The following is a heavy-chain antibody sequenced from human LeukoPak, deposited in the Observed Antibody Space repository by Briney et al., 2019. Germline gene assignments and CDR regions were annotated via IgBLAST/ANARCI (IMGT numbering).Heavy chain of an antibody. CDR2: IYTSGST. J-gene: IGHJ5*02. D-gene: IGHD6-19*01. Sequence: SETLSLTCTVSGGSISSYYWSWIRQPPGKGLEWIGYIYTSGSTNYNPSLKSRVTMSVDTSKNQFSLKLSSVTAADTAVYYCARDSYSSGNWFDPWGQGTLVTVSS. V-gene: IGHV4-4*08. CDR3: ARDSYSSGNWFDP. CDR1: GGSISSYY.